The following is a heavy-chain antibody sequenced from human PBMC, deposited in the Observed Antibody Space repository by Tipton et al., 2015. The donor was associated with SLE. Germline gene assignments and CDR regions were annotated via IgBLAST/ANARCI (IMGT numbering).Heavy chain of an antibody. CDR2: SYYSGST. CDR3: ASCSRSDAFDI. CDR1: GGSISSGGYY. D-gene: IGHD2-2*01. J-gene: IGHJ3*02. V-gene: IGHV4-31*03. Sequence: TLSLTCTVSGGSISSGGYYWSWIRQHPWKGLEWMGYSYYSGSTYYNPSLKSRVTISVDTSKNQFSLKLSSVTAADPAVYYCASCSRSDAFDIWGQGTMVTVSS.